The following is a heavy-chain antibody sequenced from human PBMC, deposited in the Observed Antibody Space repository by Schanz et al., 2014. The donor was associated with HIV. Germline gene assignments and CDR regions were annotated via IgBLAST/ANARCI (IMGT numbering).Heavy chain of an antibody. CDR2: ISTYNGNP. V-gene: IGHV1-18*01. CDR1: GYTFIDYF. J-gene: IGHJ4*02. CDR3: ARRYSSSWYYFDS. Sequence: QVQLVQSGAEVKKPGASVKVSCKASGYTFIDYFMHWVRQAPGQGLEWLGWISTYNGNPNYAQKFQGRVTMTTDTSTSTVYLELRSLRSDDTAMYYCARRYSSSWYYFDSWGQGTLVTVSS. D-gene: IGHD6-13*01.